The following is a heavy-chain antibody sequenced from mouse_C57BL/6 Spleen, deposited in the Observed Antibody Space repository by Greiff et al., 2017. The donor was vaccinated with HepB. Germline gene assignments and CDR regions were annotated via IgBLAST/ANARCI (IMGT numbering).Heavy chain of an antibody. CDR2: IYPGDGDT. D-gene: IGHD1-1*01. CDR3: ARVSSPYWYFDV. V-gene: IGHV1-82*01. J-gene: IGHJ1*03. CDR1: GYAFSSSW. Sequence: VQLVESGPELVKPGASVKISCKASGYAFSSSWMNWVKQRPGKGLEWIGRIYPGDGDTNYNGKFKGKATLTADKSSSTAYMQLSSLTSEDSAVYFCARVSSPYWYFDVWGTGTTVTVSS.